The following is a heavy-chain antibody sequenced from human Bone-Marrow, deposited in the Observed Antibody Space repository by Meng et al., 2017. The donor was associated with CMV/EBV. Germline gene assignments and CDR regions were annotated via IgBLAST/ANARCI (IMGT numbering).Heavy chain of an antibody. D-gene: IGHD5-12*01. CDR3: ARDAVIVAIHYYYYGMDV. CDR2: IIPIFGTA. J-gene: IGHJ6*02. CDR1: GGTFSSYA. V-gene: IGHV1-69*05. Sequence: SVKVSGKASGGTFSSYAISWVRQAPGQGLEWMGGIIPIFGTANYAQKFQGRVTITTDESTSTAYMELSSLRSEDTAVYYCARDAVIVAIHYYYYGMDVWGQGTTVTVSS.